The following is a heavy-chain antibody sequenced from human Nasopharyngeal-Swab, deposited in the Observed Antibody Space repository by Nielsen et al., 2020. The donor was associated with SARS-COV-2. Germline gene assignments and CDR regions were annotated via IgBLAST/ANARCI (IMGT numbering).Heavy chain of an antibody. D-gene: IGHD3-10*01. CDR2: IIPIFGTA. J-gene: IGHJ6*03. CDR1: GRTFSSYA. V-gene: IGHV1-69*01. Sequence: SVKVSCKASGRTFSSYAISCVRQAPEQGLEWMGGIIPIFGTANYAQTFQGRVTITADESTSTAYMELSSLRSEDTAVYYCARAGMVRGAPYYYYYYMDVWGKGTTVTVSS. CDR3: ARAGMVRGAPYYYYYYMDV.